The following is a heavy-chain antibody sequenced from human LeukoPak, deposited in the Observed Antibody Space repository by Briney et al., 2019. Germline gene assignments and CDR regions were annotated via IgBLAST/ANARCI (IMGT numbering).Heavy chain of an antibody. Sequence: GGSLRLSCAASGFTFSSYAMSWVRQAPGKGLEWVSAISGSGGSTYYADSVKGRFTISRDNSKNTLYLQMNSPRAEDTAVYYCAREEDGYLSFDSGGQGTLVTVSS. D-gene: IGHD5-12*01. CDR2: ISGSGGST. J-gene: IGHJ4*02. CDR3: AREEDGYLSFDS. V-gene: IGHV3-23*01. CDR1: GFTFSSYA.